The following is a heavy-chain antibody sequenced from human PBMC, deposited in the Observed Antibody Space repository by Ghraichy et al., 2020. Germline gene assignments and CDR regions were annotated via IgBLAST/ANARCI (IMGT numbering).Heavy chain of an antibody. Sequence: GSLNISCAASGFTVSTNYMNWVRQAPGKGLEWVPVLHTSGRTYYADSVGGRFTVSRDNSKNTLYLQMDSLRGEDSAVYYCARDRPYGGTGDFDYWGQGTLVTVSS. J-gene: IGHJ4*02. CDR1: GFTVSTNY. CDR2: LHTSGRT. CDR3: ARDRPYGGTGDFDY. D-gene: IGHD4-23*01. V-gene: IGHV3-66*03.